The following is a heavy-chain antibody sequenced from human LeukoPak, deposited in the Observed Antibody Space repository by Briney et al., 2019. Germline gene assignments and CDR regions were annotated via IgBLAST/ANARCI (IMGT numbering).Heavy chain of an antibody. CDR2: IYHSGST. CDR3: ARGIGSPLYYFDY. D-gene: IGHD6-25*01. V-gene: IGHV4-59*08. J-gene: IGHJ4*02. Sequence: SETLSLTCTVSGGSISNYYWSWIRQPPGKGLEWIGSIYHSGSTYYNPSLKSRVTISVDTSKNQFSLKLSSVTAADTAVYYCARGIGSPLYYFDYWGQGTLVTVSS. CDR1: GGSISNYY.